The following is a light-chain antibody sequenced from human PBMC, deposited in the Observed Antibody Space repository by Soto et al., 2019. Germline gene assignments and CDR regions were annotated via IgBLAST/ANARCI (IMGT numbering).Light chain of an antibody. CDR3: CSYAGSSPWV. V-gene: IGLV2-23*01. CDR1: SSDVGSYNL. J-gene: IGLJ3*02. Sequence: QSALTQPASVSGSPGQSITISCTGTSSDVGSYNLVSWYQQHPGKAPKLMIYEGSKRPSGVSNRFSGSKSGNTASLTISGLQAEYEADYYRCSYAGSSPWVFGGGTKLTVL. CDR2: EGS.